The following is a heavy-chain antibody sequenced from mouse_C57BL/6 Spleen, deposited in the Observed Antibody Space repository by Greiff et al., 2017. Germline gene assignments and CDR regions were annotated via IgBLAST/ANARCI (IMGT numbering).Heavy chain of an antibody. Sequence: EVMLVESGGGLVQPGASLRLSCAASGFTFTDYYMSWVRQPPGKAPEWVALISNKATGYTTEYTSSVTGRFTIYRDNSQNILYLQMHTLRAEDSATYYCVKAPDSSGYECAYWGQGTLVTVSA. D-gene: IGHD3-2*02. J-gene: IGHJ3*01. CDR3: VKAPDSSGYECAY. CDR1: GFTFTDYY. CDR2: ISNKATGYTT. V-gene: IGHV7-4*01.